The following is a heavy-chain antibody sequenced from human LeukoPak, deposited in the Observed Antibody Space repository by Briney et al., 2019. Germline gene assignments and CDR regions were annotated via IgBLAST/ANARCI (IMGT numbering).Heavy chain of an antibody. Sequence: SETLCLTCGVSGGSISSSNWWSWVRQPPGKGLEWIGEIYHSGSTNYNPSLKSRVTISVDKAKNQFSLKLSSVTAADTAVYYCARGYYDILTGYYIPRRLFDYWGQGTLVTVSS. V-gene: IGHV4-4*02. CDR3: ARGYYDILTGYYIPRRLFDY. J-gene: IGHJ4*02. D-gene: IGHD3-9*01. CDR2: IYHSGST. CDR1: GGSISSSNW.